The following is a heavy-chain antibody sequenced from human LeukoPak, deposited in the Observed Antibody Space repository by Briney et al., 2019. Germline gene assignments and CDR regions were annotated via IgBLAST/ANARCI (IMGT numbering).Heavy chain of an antibody. J-gene: IGHJ4*02. CDR3: ARHRFEGYSNYPFGY. V-gene: IGHV4-39*01. D-gene: IGHD4-11*01. Sequence: TLXLXXTXSGGSXXXSNYYWGWIRQPPGKGLEWIGTIYYSGSTYYNPTLKSRVTISVDTSKNQFSLKLSSVTAADTAVYYCARHRFEGYSNYPFGYWGQGTLVTVSS. CDR2: IYYSGST. CDR1: GGSXXXSNYY.